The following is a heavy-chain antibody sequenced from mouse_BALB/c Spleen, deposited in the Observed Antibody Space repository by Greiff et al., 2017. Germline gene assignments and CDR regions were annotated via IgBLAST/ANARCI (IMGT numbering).Heavy chain of an antibody. CDR3: ARDRGWLLPLYYFDY. CDR2: INSNGGST. Sequence: EVHLVESGGGLVQPGGSLKLSCAASGFTFSSYGMSWVRQTPDKRLELVATINSNGGSTYYPDSVKGRFTISRDNAKNTLYLQMSSLKSEDTAMYYCARDRGWLLPLYYFDYWGQGTTLTVSS. CDR1: GFTFSSYG. J-gene: IGHJ2*01. V-gene: IGHV5-6-3*01. D-gene: IGHD2-3*01.